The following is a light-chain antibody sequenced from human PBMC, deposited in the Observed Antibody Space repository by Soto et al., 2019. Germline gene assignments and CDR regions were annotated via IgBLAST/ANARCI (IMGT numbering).Light chain of an antibody. J-gene: IGLJ1*01. CDR1: SSDVGSYNS. CDR2: DVN. Sequence: QSVLTQPASVSGSPGQSIAISCTGTSSDVGSYNSVSWYQQDPGKAPKLMTHDVNNRPSGISDRFSGSKSGNTASLTISGLQAEDEADYYCSSFTSSTSYVFGTGTKVTVL. V-gene: IGLV2-14*03. CDR3: SSFTSSTSYV.